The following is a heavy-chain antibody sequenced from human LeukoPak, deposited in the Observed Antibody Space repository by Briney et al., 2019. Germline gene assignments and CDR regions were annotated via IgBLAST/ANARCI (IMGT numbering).Heavy chain of an antibody. CDR3: ARVSGYDWESFYDY. CDR2: IYYSGST. J-gene: IGHJ4*02. D-gene: IGHD5-12*01. CDR1: GGSINSYY. Sequence: SETLSLTCTVSGGSINSYYWSWIRQPPGKGLEWIGYIYYSGSTNYNPSLKSRVTISVDTSKNKFSLKLTSVTAADTAVYYCARVSGYDWESFYDYWGQGTLVTVSS. V-gene: IGHV4-59*01.